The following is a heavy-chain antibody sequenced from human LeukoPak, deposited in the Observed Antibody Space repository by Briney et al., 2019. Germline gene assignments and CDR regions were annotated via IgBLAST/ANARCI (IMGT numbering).Heavy chain of an antibody. CDR1: GNTFTSYD. J-gene: IGHJ4*02. D-gene: IGHD3-10*01. CDR3: ARGLGLVRGVIITSFDY. V-gene: IGHV1-8*01. CDR2: MNPNSGNT. Sequence: ASVKVSCKASGNTFTSYDINWVRQATGQGLEWMGWMNPNSGNTGYAQKFQGRVTMTRNTSISTAYMELSSLRSEDTAVYYCARGLGLVRGVIITSFDYWGQGTLVTVSS.